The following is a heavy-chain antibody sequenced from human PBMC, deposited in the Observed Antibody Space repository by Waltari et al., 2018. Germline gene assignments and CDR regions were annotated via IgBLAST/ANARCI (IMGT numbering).Heavy chain of an antibody. CDR1: GGSISSGSYY. CDR2: IDTSGST. CDR3: ARAPYYYGSGSYYGDYYYYYGMDV. V-gene: IGHV4-61*09. J-gene: IGHJ6*02. Sequence: QVQLQESGPGLVKPSQTLSLTCTVSGGSISSGSYYWSWIRQPAGKGLEWIGHIDTSGSTNYNPSLKSRVTISADTSKNQFSLKLSSVTAADTAVYYCARAPYYYGSGSYYGDYYYYYGMDVWGQGTTVTVSS. D-gene: IGHD3-10*01.